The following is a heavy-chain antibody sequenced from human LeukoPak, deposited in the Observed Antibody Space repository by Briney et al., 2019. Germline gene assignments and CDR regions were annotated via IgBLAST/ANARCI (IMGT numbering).Heavy chain of an antibody. V-gene: IGHV1-69*13. Sequence: ASVKVSCKASGGTFSSYAISWVRQAPGEGLEWMGGIIPIFGTANYAQKFQGRVTITADESTSTAYMELSSLRSEDTAVYYCATDRLVAGSDAFDIWGQGTMVTVSS. CDR3: ATDRLVAGSDAFDI. J-gene: IGHJ3*02. D-gene: IGHD6-19*01. CDR2: IIPIFGTA. CDR1: GGTFSSYA.